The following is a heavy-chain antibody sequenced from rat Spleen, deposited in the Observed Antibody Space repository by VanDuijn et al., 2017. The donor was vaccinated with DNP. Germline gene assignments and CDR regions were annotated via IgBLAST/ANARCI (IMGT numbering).Heavy chain of an antibody. Sequence: EVQLQESGPGLVKPSQSLSLTCSVTGYSITSSYRWNWIRKFPGNKLEWMGYINSAGSTNYNPSLKSRISITRDTSKNQFFLQVNSVTTEDTATYYCASAYGYKGPFAYWGQGTLVTVSS. CDR3: ASAYGYKGPFAY. D-gene: IGHD1-9*01. J-gene: IGHJ3*01. CDR2: INSAGST. CDR1: GYSITSSYR. V-gene: IGHV3-3*01.